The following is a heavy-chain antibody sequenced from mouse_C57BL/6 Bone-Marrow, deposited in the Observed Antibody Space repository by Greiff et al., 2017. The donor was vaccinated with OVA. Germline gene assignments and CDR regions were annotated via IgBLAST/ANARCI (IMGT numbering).Heavy chain of an antibody. CDR1: GYAFSSSW. CDR2: IYPGDGDT. J-gene: IGHJ2*01. D-gene: IGHD1-1*01. Sequence: VKLQESGPELVKPGASVKISCKASGYAFSSSWMNWVKQRPGKGLEWIGRIYPGDGDTNYNGKFKGKATLTADKSSSTAYMQLSSLTSEDSAVYFCARGHYYGSSIDYWGQGTTLTVSS. CDR3: ARGHYYGSSIDY. V-gene: IGHV1-82*01.